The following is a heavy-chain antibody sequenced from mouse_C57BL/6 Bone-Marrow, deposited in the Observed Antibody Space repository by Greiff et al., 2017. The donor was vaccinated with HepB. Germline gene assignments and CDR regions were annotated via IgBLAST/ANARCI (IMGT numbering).Heavy chain of an antibody. V-gene: IGHV5-4*03. CDR3: ARLPSFAY. Sequence: DVMLVESGGGLVKPGGSLKLSCAASGFTFSSYAMSWVRQTPEKRLEWVATISDGGSYTYYPDNVKGRFTISRDNAKNNLYLQMSHLKSEDTAMYYCARLPSFAYWGQGTLVTVSA. CDR2: ISDGGSYT. CDR1: GFTFSSYA. J-gene: IGHJ3*01.